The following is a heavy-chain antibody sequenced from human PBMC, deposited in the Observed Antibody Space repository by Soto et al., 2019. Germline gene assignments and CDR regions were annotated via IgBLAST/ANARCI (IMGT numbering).Heavy chain of an antibody. CDR1: GFTFSNYW. CDR2: IKQDGSDK. V-gene: IGHV3-7*01. CDR3: ARDEILHQVVPRPEY. J-gene: IGHJ4*02. D-gene: IGHD6-13*01. Sequence: EVQLVESGGGLVQPGGSLRLSCEASGFTFSNYWMTWVRQAPGKGLEWVANIKQDGSDKYYVDSVKGRFTISRDNAKNSLYLQMNSLRAEDTAVYYCARDEILHQVVPRPEYWGQGTLVTVSS.